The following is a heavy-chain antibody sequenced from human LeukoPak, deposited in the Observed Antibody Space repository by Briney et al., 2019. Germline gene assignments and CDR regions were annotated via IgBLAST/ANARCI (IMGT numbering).Heavy chain of an antibody. Sequence: GASVKVSCKASGYTFTGYYMHWVRQAPGQGLEWMGWINPNSGGTNYAQKFQGRVTMTRDTSISTAYMELSRLRSDDTAVYYCARPDPPVSSGWYTYWGQGILVTVSS. CDR1: GYTFTGYY. CDR3: ARPDPPVSSGWYTY. V-gene: IGHV1-2*02. D-gene: IGHD6-19*01. CDR2: INPNSGGT. J-gene: IGHJ4*02.